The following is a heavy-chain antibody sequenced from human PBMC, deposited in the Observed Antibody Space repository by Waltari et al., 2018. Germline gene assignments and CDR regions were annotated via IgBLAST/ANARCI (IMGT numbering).Heavy chain of an antibody. D-gene: IGHD2-15*01. CDR3: GHADYSAALDY. CDR2: LNHSGIT. J-gene: IGHJ4*02. V-gene: IGHV4-34*01. CDR1: GGSFSGSY. Sequence: VQLQQWGAGLLKPSETLSLTCAVYGGSFSGSYWSWIRQPPGKGLEWLGELNHSGITNDNPTLKSRVTISVDTSKNQLSLELSSVTAADTAVYYCGHADYSAALDYWGQGTLVTVSS.